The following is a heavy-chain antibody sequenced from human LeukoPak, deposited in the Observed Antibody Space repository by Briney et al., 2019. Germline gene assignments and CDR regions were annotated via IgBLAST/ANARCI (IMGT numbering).Heavy chain of an antibody. J-gene: IGHJ4*01. CDR2: ISSSSSTI. Sequence: PGGSLRLSCEASGFTFSSYNMNWVRQAPGKGLEWVSYISSSSSTIYYADSVKGRLTISRDNAKNTVYLQINSLRAEDTAMYYCARGRNGFFDYWGHGTLVTVSS. V-gene: IGHV3-48*04. D-gene: IGHD5-24*01. CDR3: ARGRNGFFDY. CDR1: GFTFSSYN.